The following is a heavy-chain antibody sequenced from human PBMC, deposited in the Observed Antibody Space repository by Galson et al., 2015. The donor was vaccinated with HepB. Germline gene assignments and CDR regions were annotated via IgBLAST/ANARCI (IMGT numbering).Heavy chain of an antibody. CDR2: VYSGDSDA. D-gene: IGHD1-26*01. V-gene: IGHV5-51*01. CDR3: ARHKGELHYYFPMDV. J-gene: IGHJ6*02. CDR1: GYNFVSYW. Sequence: QSGAEVKKPGESLKISCEASGYNFVSYWIAWVRQMPGKGLEWVGIVYSGDSDARYSPSFQGQVTISVDKSINTAYLQWSSLKASDTAIYYCARHKGELHYYFPMDVWGQGTTVTVSS.